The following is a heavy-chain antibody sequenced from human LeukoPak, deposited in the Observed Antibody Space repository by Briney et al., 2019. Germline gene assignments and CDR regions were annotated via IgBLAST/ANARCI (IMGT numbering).Heavy chain of an antibody. V-gene: IGHV4-34*01. CDR1: GESFSGYY. CDR2: INHSGST. Sequence: SETLSLTCAVYGESFSGYYWSWIRQPPGKGLEWIGEINHSGSTNYNPSLKSRVTISVDTSKNQFSLKLSSVTAADTAVYYCAREPTTVSRFDPWGQGTLVTVSS. D-gene: IGHD4-11*01. J-gene: IGHJ5*02. CDR3: AREPTTVSRFDP.